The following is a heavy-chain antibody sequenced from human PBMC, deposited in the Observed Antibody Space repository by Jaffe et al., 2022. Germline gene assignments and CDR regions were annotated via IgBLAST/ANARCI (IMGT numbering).Heavy chain of an antibody. CDR1: GGSISSYY. Sequence: QVQLQESGPGLVKPSETLSLTCTVSGGSISSYYWSWIRQPPGKGLEWIGYIYYSGSTNYNPSLKSRVTISVDTSKNQFSLKLSSVTAADTAVYYCARGTVTTPRRHFDYWGQGTLVTVSS. D-gene: IGHD4-17*01. J-gene: IGHJ4*02. CDR2: IYYSGST. V-gene: IGHV4-59*01. CDR3: ARGTVTTPRRHFDY.